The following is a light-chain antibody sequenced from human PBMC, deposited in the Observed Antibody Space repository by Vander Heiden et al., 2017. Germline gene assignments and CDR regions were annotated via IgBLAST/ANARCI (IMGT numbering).Light chain of an antibody. Sequence: EMLLTQSPGTLSLSPGERATLSCRASQSVSDNQLAWYQQKPGQAPRLLMYGGSNRATGIPDRFSGSGSGTDFTLIISRLEPEDFAVYFCQHDGASPYTFGQGTKLEIK. J-gene: IGKJ2*01. CDR1: QSVSDNQ. CDR2: GGS. CDR3: QHDGASPYT. V-gene: IGKV3-20*01.